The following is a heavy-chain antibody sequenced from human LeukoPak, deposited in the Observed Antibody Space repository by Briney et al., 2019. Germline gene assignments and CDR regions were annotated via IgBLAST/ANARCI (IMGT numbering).Heavy chain of an antibody. Sequence: SVKVSCKASGFTFTSSAMQWVRQARGQRLEWIGWIVVGSGNTNYAQKFQERVTITRDMSTSTAYMELSSLRSEDTAVYYCAADKHGYSSGWYPAWYWGQGTLVTVSP. CDR3: AADKHGYSSGWYPAWY. J-gene: IGHJ4*02. V-gene: IGHV1-58*02. D-gene: IGHD6-19*01. CDR2: IVVGSGNT. CDR1: GFTFTSSA.